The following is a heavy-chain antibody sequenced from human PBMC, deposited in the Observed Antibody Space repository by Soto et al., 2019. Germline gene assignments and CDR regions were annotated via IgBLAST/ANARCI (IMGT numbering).Heavy chain of an antibody. CDR1: GGTFSSYG. D-gene: IGHD3-3*01. Sequence: ASVKVSCKASGGTFSSYGISWVRQAPGQGLEWMGGIIPIIGTANYAQKFQGRVTITADESTSTAYMELSSLRSEDTAVYYCARPTYFDFWSGYKTGYYYYGMDVWGQGTTVTVSS. V-gene: IGHV1-69*13. CDR3: ARPTYFDFWSGYKTGYYYYGMDV. CDR2: IIPIIGTA. J-gene: IGHJ6*02.